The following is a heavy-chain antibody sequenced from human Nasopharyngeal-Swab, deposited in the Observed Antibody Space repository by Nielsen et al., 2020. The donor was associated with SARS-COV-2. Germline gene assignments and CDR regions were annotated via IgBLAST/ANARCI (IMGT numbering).Heavy chain of an antibody. CDR3: AKTGNYYDSSGAGFDP. V-gene: IGHV3-48*01. D-gene: IGHD3-22*01. CDR1: GFTFSSYS. CDR2: ISTSSTTI. J-gene: IGHJ5*02. Sequence: GGSLRLSCAASGFTFSSYSMNWVRQAPGKGLEWVSYISTSSTTIYYADSVKGRFTMSRDNSKDTVYLQMNSLRAEDTAVYYCAKTGNYYDSSGAGFDPWGQGTLVTVSS.